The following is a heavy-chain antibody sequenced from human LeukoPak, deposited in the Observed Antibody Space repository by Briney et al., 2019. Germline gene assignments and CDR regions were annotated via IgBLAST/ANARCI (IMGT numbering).Heavy chain of an antibody. J-gene: IGHJ4*02. CDR2: IIPIFGTA. CDR3: ARAISGSTGYYAYYFDS. D-gene: IGHD3-22*01. CDR1: GGTFSSYA. Sequence: ASVKVSCKASGGTFSSYAISWVRQAPGQGLEWMGGIIPIFGTANYAQKFQGRVTITRDNSISTAYMELNSLTSEDTAVYYCARAISGSTGYYAYYFDSWGQGTLVTVSS. V-gene: IGHV1-69*05.